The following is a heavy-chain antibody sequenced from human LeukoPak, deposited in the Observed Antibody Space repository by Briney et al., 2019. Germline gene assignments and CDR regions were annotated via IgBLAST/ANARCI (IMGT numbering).Heavy chain of an antibody. CDR1: GVSISNYY. J-gene: IGHJ3*02. Sequence: KSSETLSLTCTVSGVSISNYYWGWIRQPPGKGLEWIGYIYYSGSTNYNPSLKSRVTISVDTSKNQFSLKLSSVTAADTAVYYCATSMHGYCSGGSCYGAFDIWGQGTMVTVSS. D-gene: IGHD2-15*01. CDR2: IYYSGST. V-gene: IGHV4-59*01. CDR3: ATSMHGYCSGGSCYGAFDI.